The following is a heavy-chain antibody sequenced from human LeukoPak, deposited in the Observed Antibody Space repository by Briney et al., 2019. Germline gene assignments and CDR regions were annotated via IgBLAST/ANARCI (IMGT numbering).Heavy chain of an antibody. CDR3: ARDWRRSVVVAATNWFDP. CDR1: GYTFTSYD. Sequence: ASVKVSCKASGYTFTSYDINWVRQATGQGLEWMGWMNPNSGNTGYAQKFQGRVTMTRNTSISTAYMELSSLRSEDTAVYYCARDWRRSVVVAATNWFDPWGQGTLVTVSS. J-gene: IGHJ5*02. D-gene: IGHD2-15*01. V-gene: IGHV1-8*01. CDR2: MNPNSGNT.